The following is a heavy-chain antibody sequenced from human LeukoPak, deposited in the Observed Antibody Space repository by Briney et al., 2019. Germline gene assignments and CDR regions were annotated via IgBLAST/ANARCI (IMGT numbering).Heavy chain of an antibody. D-gene: IGHD3-10*01. CDR3: AKSRAPTYYYYYGMDV. Sequence: PSETLSLTCAVYGGSFSGYYWSWIRQPPGKGLEWIGEINHSGSTNYNPSLKSRVTISVDTSKDQFPLKLSSVTAADTAVYYCAKSRAPTYYYYYGMDVWGQGTTVTVSS. J-gene: IGHJ6*02. CDR1: GGSFSGYY. CDR2: INHSGST. V-gene: IGHV4-34*01.